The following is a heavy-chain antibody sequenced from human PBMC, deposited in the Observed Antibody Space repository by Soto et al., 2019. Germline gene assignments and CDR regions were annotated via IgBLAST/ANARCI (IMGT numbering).Heavy chain of an antibody. CDR1: GFTFSSYW. V-gene: IGHV3-7*03. CDR2: IKQDGSEK. J-gene: IGHJ1*01. Sequence: EVQLVESGGGLVPPGGSLRLSCAASGFTFSSYWMSWVRQAPGRGLEWVANIKQDGSEKYYVDSVKGRFTISRDNAKKSLYLQMNSLRAEDTAVYYCARVSYGDYYFQHWGQGTLVTVS. CDR3: ARVSYGDYYFQH. D-gene: IGHD4-17*01.